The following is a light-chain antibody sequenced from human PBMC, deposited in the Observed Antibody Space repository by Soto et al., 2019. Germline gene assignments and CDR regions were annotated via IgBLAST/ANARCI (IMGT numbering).Light chain of an antibody. J-gene: IGKJ1*01. V-gene: IGKV3-11*01. CDR1: QSVGTF. Sequence: EIVLTQSPATLSLSPGERASLSCXASQSVGTFFAWYQQKPGQAPRLLIYDASNRATGIPARFSGSGSGTDFTLTISSLEPEDFAVYYCQQCNSWPQWTFGQGTKVDIK. CDR3: QQCNSWPQWT. CDR2: DAS.